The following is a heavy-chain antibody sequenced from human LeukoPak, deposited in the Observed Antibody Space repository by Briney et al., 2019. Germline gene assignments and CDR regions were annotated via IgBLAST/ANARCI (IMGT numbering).Heavy chain of an antibody. CDR3: ARDGTHSSGWYSYMDV. J-gene: IGHJ6*03. CDR1: GYTFTSYY. D-gene: IGHD6-19*01. Sequence: ASVKVSCKASGYTFTSYYMHWVRQAPGQGLEWMGIINPSGGSTSYAQKFQGRVTMTRDMSTSTVYMELSSLRSDDTAVYYCARDGTHSSGWYSYMDVWGKGTTVTVSS. CDR2: INPSGGST. V-gene: IGHV1-46*01.